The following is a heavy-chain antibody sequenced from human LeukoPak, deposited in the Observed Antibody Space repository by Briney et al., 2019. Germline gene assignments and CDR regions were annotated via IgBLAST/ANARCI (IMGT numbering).Heavy chain of an antibody. Sequence: SETLSLTCTISGGSINSYFWSWIRQPPGKGLEWIGYIYNSGSTNNSPSLRSRVTISLDTSKNQFSLKLTSLTAADTAVYYCARTRLRDSAIDYWGQGTLVTVSS. V-gene: IGHV4-59*01. CDR3: ARTRLRDSAIDY. CDR2: IYNSGST. D-gene: IGHD2-15*01. CDR1: GGSINSYF. J-gene: IGHJ4*02.